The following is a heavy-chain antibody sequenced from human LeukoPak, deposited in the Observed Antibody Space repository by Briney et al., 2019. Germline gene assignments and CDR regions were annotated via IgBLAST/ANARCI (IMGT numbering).Heavy chain of an antibody. CDR1: GGTFSSYA. Sequence: GASVKVSCKASGGTFSSYAISWVRQAPGQGLEWMGGIIPIFGTANYAQKFQGRVTITTDESTSTAYMELSSLRSEDTAVYYCARRDLDTAMVTWAFDIWGQGTMVTVSS. CDR2: IIPIFGTA. CDR3: ARRDLDTAMVTWAFDI. J-gene: IGHJ3*02. V-gene: IGHV1-69*05. D-gene: IGHD5-18*01.